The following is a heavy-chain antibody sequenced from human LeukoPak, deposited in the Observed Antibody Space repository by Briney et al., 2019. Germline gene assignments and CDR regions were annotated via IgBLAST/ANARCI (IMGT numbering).Heavy chain of an antibody. J-gene: IGHJ4*02. CDR3: LRDLIR. CDR1: GFTFSCYW. D-gene: IGHD3-10*01. Sequence: GVSLRFSCAAYGFTFSCYWMHWVRQPPGKGLVWLSRISTDGRSTYYADSVKGRFTISRDNARNTLYLQMNSLRAEDTAVYYCLRDLIRGDQGTLVTVSS. V-gene: IGHV3-74*01. CDR2: ISTDGRST.